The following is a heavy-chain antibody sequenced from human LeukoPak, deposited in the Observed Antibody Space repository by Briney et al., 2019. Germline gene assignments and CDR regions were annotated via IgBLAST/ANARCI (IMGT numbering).Heavy chain of an antibody. D-gene: IGHD5-24*01. Sequence: GGSLRLSCAASGFSFGNYWMSWVRQAPGKGLEWVASIKQDGSEKYYVDSVKGRFTVSRDNGKNSLYLQMNYLRVEDTAVYYCARALGKLQPYYYYYGLDVWGQGTTVTVSS. J-gene: IGHJ6*02. CDR2: IKQDGSEK. V-gene: IGHV3-7*01. CDR3: ARALGKLQPYYYYYGLDV. CDR1: GFSFGNYW.